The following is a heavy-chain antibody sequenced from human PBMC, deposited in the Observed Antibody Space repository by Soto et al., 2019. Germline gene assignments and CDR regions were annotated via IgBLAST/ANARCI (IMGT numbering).Heavy chain of an antibody. CDR2: IYYSGST. Sequence: SETLSLTCTFSGCSISSYYWSWIRQPPGKGLEWIGYIYYSGSTNYNPSLKSRVTISVDTSKNQFSLKLSSVTAADTAVYYCARARRWFDPWGQGTLVTVSS. CDR1: GCSISSYY. V-gene: IGHV4-59*01. CDR3: ARARRWFDP. J-gene: IGHJ5*02.